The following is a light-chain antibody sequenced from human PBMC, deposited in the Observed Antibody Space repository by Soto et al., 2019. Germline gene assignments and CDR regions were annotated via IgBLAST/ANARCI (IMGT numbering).Light chain of an antibody. J-gene: IGKJ4*01. V-gene: IGKV1-12*01. CDR2: TGS. CDR3: QQANSFPLT. CDR1: QGISNW. Sequence: DIQMTQSPSSVSASVGDRVSITCRASQGISNWLAWYQQKPGRAPKLLIYTGSSLQSAVPSRFSGTGSGTDFTLTISSLQPEDVAPYYCQQANSFPLTFGGGTKVEIK.